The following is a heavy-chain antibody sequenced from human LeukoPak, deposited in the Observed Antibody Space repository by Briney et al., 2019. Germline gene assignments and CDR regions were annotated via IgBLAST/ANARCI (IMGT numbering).Heavy chain of an antibody. CDR3: ARVGRGYSPYYYYGMDV. D-gene: IGHD4-23*01. Sequence: SETLSLTCTVSGGSISSGSYYWSWIRQHPGKGLEWIGHIYYSGSTYYNPSLKSRVTISVDTSKNQFSLKLSSVTAADTAVYYCARVGRGYSPYYYYGMDVWGQGTTVTVSS. CDR2: IYYSGST. CDR1: GGSISSGSYY. V-gene: IGHV4-31*03. J-gene: IGHJ6*02.